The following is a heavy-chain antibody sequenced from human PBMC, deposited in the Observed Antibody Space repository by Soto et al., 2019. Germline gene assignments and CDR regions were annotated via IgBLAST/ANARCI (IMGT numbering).Heavy chain of an antibody. CDR3: ASTWFGELYDAFDI. CDR2: VNPTSGGT. V-gene: IGHV1-2*04. Sequence: QVQLVQSGAEVKKPGASVKVSCKASGYTFTGYYMHWVRQAPGQGLEWMGWVNPTSGGTNYAQKFQGWVTMTRDTSISTAYMELSRLRSDDTAVYYCASTWFGELYDAFDIWGQGTMVTVSS. CDR1: GYTFTGYY. J-gene: IGHJ3*02. D-gene: IGHD3-10*01.